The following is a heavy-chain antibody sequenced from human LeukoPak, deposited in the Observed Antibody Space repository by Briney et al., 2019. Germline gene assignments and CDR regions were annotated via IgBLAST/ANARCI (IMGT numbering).Heavy chain of an antibody. CDR2: ISSSSSYI. Sequence: GALSLSCAASGFTFSSYSMNWVRQAPGKGLEWVSSISSSSSYIYYADSVKGRFPISRDNAKNSLYLQMNSLRAEDTAVYYCARGSSRYYYGMDVWGQGTTVTVSS. CDR3: ARGSSRYYYGMDV. D-gene: IGHD2-2*01. J-gene: IGHJ6*02. V-gene: IGHV3-21*01. CDR1: GFTFSSYS.